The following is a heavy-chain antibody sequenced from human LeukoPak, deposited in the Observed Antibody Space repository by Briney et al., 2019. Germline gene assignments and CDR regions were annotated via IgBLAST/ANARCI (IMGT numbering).Heavy chain of an antibody. J-gene: IGHJ4*02. CDR2: INPNSGGT. CDR1: GYTFTGYY. Sequence: ASVKVSCKASGYTFTGYYMHWVRQAPGQGLEWMGWINPNSGGTNYAQKFQGRVTMTRDMSTSTVYMELSSLRSEDTAVYYCARELRLGELSLYPFDYWGQGTLVTVSS. D-gene: IGHD3-16*02. CDR3: ARELRLGELSLYPFDY. V-gene: IGHV1-2*02.